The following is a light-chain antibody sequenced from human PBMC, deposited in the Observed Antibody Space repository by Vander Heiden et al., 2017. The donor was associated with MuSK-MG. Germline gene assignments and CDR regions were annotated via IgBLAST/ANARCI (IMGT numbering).Light chain of an antibody. CDR2: DAS. Sequence: DIQMTQSPSTLSASVGDRVTITCRASQSISSWLAWYQQKPGKAPKLLIYDASSLESGVPSRFSGSASGTEFTLTISILHPDDFATYYCQRYNGYSKTFGQGTKVEIK. J-gene: IGKJ1*01. CDR1: QSISSW. CDR3: QRYNGYSKT. V-gene: IGKV1-5*01.